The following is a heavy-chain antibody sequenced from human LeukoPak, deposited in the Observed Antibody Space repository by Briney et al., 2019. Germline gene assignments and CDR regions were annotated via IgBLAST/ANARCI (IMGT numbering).Heavy chain of an antibody. CDR1: GGSFSGYY. Sequence: SETLSLTCAVYGGSFSGYYWSWIRQPPGKGLEWIGEINHSERTNYNPSLKSRVTISIDTSKNQFSLKLSSVTAADTAVYYCARVPPASPTLGYCSGGSCYSGDAFDIWGQGTMVTVSS. D-gene: IGHD2-15*01. V-gene: IGHV4-34*01. J-gene: IGHJ3*02. CDR2: INHSERT. CDR3: ARVPPASPTLGYCSGGSCYSGDAFDI.